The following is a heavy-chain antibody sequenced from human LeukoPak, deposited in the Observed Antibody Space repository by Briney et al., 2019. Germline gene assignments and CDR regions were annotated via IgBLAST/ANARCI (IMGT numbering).Heavy chain of an antibody. V-gene: IGHV4-4*07. CDR1: GGSISSYY. CDR2: IYTSGST. D-gene: IGHD3-10*01. CDR3: ARSYYYGPGYYYYYYMDV. Sequence: PSETLSLTCTVSGGSISSYYWSWIRQPAGKGLEWIGRIYTSGSTNYNPSLKSRVTMSVDTSKNQFSLKLSSVTAADTAVYYCARSYYYGPGYYYYYYMDVWGKGTTVTISS. J-gene: IGHJ6*03.